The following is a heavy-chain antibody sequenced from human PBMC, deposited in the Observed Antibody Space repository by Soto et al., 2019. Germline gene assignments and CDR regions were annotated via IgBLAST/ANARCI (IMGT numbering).Heavy chain of an antibody. Sequence: SVKVSCKASGGTFSSYAISWVRQAPGQGLEWMGGIIPIFGTANYAQKSQGRVTITADESTSTAYMELSSLRSEDTAVYYCARTTSSSWYLGYYFDYWGQGTLVTVSS. CDR3: ARTTSSSWYLGYYFDY. J-gene: IGHJ4*02. D-gene: IGHD6-13*01. CDR1: GGTFSSYA. CDR2: IIPIFGTA. V-gene: IGHV1-69*13.